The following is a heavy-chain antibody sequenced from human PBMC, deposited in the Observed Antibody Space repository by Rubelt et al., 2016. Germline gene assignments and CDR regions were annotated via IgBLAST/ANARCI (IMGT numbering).Heavy chain of an antibody. J-gene: IGHJ3*02. D-gene: IGHD3-3*01. CDR3: ARDFLEWSDAFDI. V-gene: IGHV1-69*01. CDR2: IIPIFGTA. Sequence: APGQGLEWMGGIIPIFGTANYAQKFQGRVTITADESTSTAYMELSSLRSEDTAVYYCARDFLEWSDAFDIWGQGTMVTVSS.